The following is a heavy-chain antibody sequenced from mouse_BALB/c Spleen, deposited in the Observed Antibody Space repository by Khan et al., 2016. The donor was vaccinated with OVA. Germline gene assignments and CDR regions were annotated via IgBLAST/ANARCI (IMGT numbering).Heavy chain of an antibody. V-gene: IGHV1-26*01. CDR1: GYSFTLYY. Sequence: EVQLQESGPDLVKPGASVKISCKASGYSFTLYYLSWVKQSHGESLEWIGRVNPNNGDSAYNQKFKDRATLTVDKSSNTAYMDFRSLTSEDSAVYYCAGGYDFLISWVQGTLVTVSA. CDR2: VNPNNGDS. D-gene: IGHD2-14*01. J-gene: IGHJ3*01. CDR3: AGGYDFLIS.